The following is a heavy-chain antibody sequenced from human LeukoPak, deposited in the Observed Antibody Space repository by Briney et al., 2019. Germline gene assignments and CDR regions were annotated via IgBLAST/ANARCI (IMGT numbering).Heavy chain of an antibody. J-gene: IGHJ4*02. CDR1: GYTFTGYY. D-gene: IGHD6-19*01. V-gene: IGHV1-2*02. CDR2: INPNSGGT. CDR3: ARGPSSGWFLSQSDY. Sequence: ASVKVSCKASGYTFTGYYMHWVRQAPGQGLEWMGWINPNSGGTDYAQRFQGRVTMTRDTSISTAYMELSRLRSDDTAVYYCARGPSSGWFLSQSDYWGQGTLVTVSS.